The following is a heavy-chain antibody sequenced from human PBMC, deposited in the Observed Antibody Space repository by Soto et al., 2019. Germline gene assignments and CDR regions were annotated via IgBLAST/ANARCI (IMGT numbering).Heavy chain of an antibody. CDR2: INHSGST. CDR1: GGSFSGYY. D-gene: IGHD3-3*01. Sequence: SETLSLTCAVYGGSFSGYYWSWIRQPPGKGLEWIGEINHSGSTNYNPSLKSRVTISVDTSKNQFSLKLSSVTAADTAVYYCAKERFFGSGPNYSYYSYRAFGGKGTTVPVPS. V-gene: IGHV4-34*01. CDR3: AKERFFGSGPNYSYYSYRAF. J-gene: IGHJ6*03.